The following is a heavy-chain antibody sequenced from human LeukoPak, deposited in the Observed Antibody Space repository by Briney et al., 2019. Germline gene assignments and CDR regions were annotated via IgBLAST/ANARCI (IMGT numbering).Heavy chain of an antibody. CDR2: VAKGASAK. D-gene: IGHD3-10*01. V-gene: IGHV3-7*01. CDR1: GFTLSNNW. CDR3: ARGPPYGSRSDYFDY. J-gene: IGHJ4*02. Sequence: GGSLRLTCAASGFTLSNNWMTWVRQAPGRGREGGGSVAKGASAKYYVDSVRRRFTITRENDKNSLYLQMNSLRVEDTAVYYCARGPPYGSRSDYFDYWGQGPLVTVSS.